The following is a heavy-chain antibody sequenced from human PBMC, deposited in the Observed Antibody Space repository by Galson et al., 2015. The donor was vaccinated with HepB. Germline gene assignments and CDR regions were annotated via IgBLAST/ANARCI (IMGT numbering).Heavy chain of an antibody. CDR2: IYYSGST. V-gene: IGHV4-59*01. J-gene: IGHJ4*02. CDR3: ARGGERYYDSSGYS. CDR1: GGSISSYY. Sequence: TLSLTCTVSGGSISSYYWSWIRQPPGKGLEWIGYIYYSGSTNYNPSLKSRVTISVDTSKNQFSLKLGSVTAADTAVYYCARGGERYYDSSGYSWGQGTLVTVSS. D-gene: IGHD3-22*01.